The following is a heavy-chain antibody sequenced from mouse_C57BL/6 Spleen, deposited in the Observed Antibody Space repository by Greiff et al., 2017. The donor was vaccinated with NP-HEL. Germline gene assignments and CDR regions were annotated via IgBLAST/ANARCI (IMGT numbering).Heavy chain of an antibody. Sequence: VMLVESGEGLVKPGGSLKLSCAASGFTFRSYAMSWVRQTPEKRLEWVAYISSGGDYIYYADTVKGRFTISRDKDRNTLYLQMSSRKSEDTAVYYCTRDQGWDWYFDVWGTGTTVTVSS. CDR3: TRDQGWDWYFDV. J-gene: IGHJ1*03. CDR1: GFTFRSYA. V-gene: IGHV5-9-1*02. CDR2: ISSGGDYI. D-gene: IGHD3-3*01.